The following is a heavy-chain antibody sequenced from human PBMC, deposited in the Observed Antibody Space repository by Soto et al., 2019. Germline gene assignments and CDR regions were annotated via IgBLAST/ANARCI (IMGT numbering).Heavy chain of an antibody. CDR2: IIPILGIA. J-gene: IGHJ4*02. D-gene: IGHD3-16*02. CDR3: ASPCYPKGLDY. V-gene: IGHV1-69*02. CDR1: GGTFSSYT. Sequence: QVQLVQSGAEVKKPGSSVKVSCKASGGTFSSYTISWVRQAPGQGLEWMGRIIPILGIANYAQKFQGRVTLTADKSTSTAYMELSSLRSEDTAVYYCASPCYPKGLDYWGQGTLVTVSS.